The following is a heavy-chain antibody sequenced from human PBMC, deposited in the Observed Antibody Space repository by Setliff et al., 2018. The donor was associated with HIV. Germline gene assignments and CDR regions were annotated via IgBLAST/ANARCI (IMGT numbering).Heavy chain of an antibody. J-gene: IGHJ6*03. CDR1: GFTFSSYW. CDR3: ARAGLYSSSWHYYYYYMDV. CDR2: INSDGSST. Sequence: RLSCAASGFTFSSYWMHWVRQAPGKGLVWVSRINSDGSSTSYADSVKGRFTISRDNAKNTLYLQMNSLRAEDTAVYYCARAGLYSSSWHYYYYYMDVWGKGTTVTVSS. V-gene: IGHV3-74*01. D-gene: IGHD6-13*01.